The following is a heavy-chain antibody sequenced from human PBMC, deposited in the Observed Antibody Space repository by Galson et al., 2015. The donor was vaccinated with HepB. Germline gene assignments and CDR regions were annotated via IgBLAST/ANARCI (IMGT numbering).Heavy chain of an antibody. D-gene: IGHD1-14*01. Sequence: SETLSLTCTVSGGSISSYYWSWIRQPAGKGLEWIGRIYTSGSTNYNPSLKSRVTMPVDTSKNQFSLKLSSVTAADTAVYYCARDQTSGRSSLTGWFDPWGQGTLVTVSS. J-gene: IGHJ5*02. V-gene: IGHV4-4*07. CDR1: GGSISSYY. CDR2: IYTSGST. CDR3: ARDQTSGRSSLTGWFDP.